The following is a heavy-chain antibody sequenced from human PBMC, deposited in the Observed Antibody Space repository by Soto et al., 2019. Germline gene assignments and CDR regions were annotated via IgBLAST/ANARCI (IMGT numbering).Heavy chain of an antibody. V-gene: IGHV3-23*01. D-gene: IGHD3-22*01. CDR2: ISGSGGST. CDR3: ATRPNYYDSSGYYQVDAFDI. J-gene: IGHJ3*02. CDR1: GFTFSSYA. Sequence: EVQLLESGGGLVQPGGSLRLSCAASGFTFSSYAMSWVRQAPGKGLGWVPAISGSGGSTYYADSVKGRFTISRDNSKNTLYLQMNSLRAEDTAVYYCATRPNYYDSSGYYQVDAFDIWGQGTMVTVSS.